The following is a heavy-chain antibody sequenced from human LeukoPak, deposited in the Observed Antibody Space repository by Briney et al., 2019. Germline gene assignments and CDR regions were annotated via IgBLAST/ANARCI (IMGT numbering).Heavy chain of an antibody. J-gene: IGHJ5*02. Sequence: SETLSLTCTVSGGSISSGGYYWSWIRQHPGKGLEWIGYIYYSGSTYYNPSLKSRVTISVDTSKNQFSLKLSSVTAADTAVYYCASELTTPGTRSWFDPWGQGTLVTVSS. D-gene: IGHD3-22*01. CDR1: GGSISSGGYY. V-gene: IGHV4-31*03. CDR2: IYYSGST. CDR3: ASELTTPGTRSWFDP.